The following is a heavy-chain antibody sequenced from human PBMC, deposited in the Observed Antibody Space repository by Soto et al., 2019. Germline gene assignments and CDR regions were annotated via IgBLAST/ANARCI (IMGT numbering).Heavy chain of an antibody. V-gene: IGHV3-15*01. CDR1: GFTFTTAY. CDR3: AASLTSGGFDI. D-gene: IGHD3-16*01. CDR2: LTSKRAGGTT. Sequence: EEQLVESGGGLVKPGGSLRLSCAASGFTFTTAYMSWVRQAPGKGLEWVGRLTSKRAGGTTDYTAPVKGRFSISGDDSKNTLYLQMNSLETEDTALYYCAASLTSGGFDIWGQGTMVTVSS. J-gene: IGHJ3*02.